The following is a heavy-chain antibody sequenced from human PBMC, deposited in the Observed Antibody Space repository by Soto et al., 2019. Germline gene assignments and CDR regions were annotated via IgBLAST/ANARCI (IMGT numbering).Heavy chain of an antibody. V-gene: IGHV1-8*01. CDR2: MNPNSGHI. Sequence: QVQLVQSGAEVQKPGASVKVSCKASGYTFTSYDINWVRQATGQGLEWMGWMNPNSGHIGYAQKFQGRVTMTMNNSISTAYMELSSLRSEDTAVYYCARVGKVVAATEFHYWCQGTLVTVSS. CDR1: GYTFTSYD. D-gene: IGHD2-15*01. J-gene: IGHJ4*02. CDR3: ARVGKVVAATEFHY.